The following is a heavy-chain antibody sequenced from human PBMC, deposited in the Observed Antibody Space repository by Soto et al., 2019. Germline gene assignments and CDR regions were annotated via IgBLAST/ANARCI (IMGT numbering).Heavy chain of an antibody. V-gene: IGHV4-39*01. J-gene: IGHJ3*02. Sequence: PSETQSLTCTVSGGSISSSSYYWGWIRQPPGKGLECIGSIYYSGRTCYYPSLKSRGTISVDTSKNQFSLKLSSVTAADTALYYCASLVDGFALDIWGQGTMVTVSS. CDR2: IYYSGRT. D-gene: IGHD3-10*01. CDR1: GGSISSSSYY. CDR3: ASLVDGFALDI.